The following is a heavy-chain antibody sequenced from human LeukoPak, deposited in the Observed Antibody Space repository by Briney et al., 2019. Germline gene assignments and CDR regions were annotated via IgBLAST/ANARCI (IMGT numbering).Heavy chain of an antibody. J-gene: IGHJ3*02. D-gene: IGHD3-22*01. V-gene: IGHV4-4*07. Sequence: SETLSLTCTVSGGSINNYYWSWIRQPAGKGLEWIGRIYSSGTTNSSPSLKSRVTMSVDTSKNQFSLKLSSVTAADTAVYYCASAYDSSGYYYGTDAFDIWGQGTMVTVSS. CDR3: ASAYDSSGYYYGTDAFDI. CDR1: GGSINNYY. CDR2: IYSSGTT.